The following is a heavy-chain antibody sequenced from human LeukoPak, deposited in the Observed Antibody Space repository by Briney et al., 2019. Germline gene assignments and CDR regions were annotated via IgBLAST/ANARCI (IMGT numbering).Heavy chain of an antibody. D-gene: IGHD4-17*01. Sequence: TAHTLSLTCALSGGFISSGGYSWSWIRQPPGKGLEWIGYMYHGGSTYYNPSLKSRVTISVDRSKNQFSLKLSSVTGADTAVYYCASTNDFGDYMGAWGEGTLVTVS. CDR2: MYHGGST. CDR3: ASTNDFGDYMGA. V-gene: IGHV4-30-2*01. CDR1: GGFISSGGYS. J-gene: IGHJ5*02.